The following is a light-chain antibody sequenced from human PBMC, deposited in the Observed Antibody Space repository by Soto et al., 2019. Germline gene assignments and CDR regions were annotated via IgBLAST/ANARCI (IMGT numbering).Light chain of an antibody. CDR3: QQYGGSPRT. Sequence: ENVLTQSPGTLSFSPGEGATLSCRASQSVGGTFLAWYQQKGGQAPRLLIHGASNRATGIPDRFSGSGSGTDFTLTISRLEHEDFAVYYCQQYGGSPRTFGQGTKVDIK. J-gene: IGKJ1*01. V-gene: IGKV3-20*01. CDR1: QSVGGTF. CDR2: GAS.